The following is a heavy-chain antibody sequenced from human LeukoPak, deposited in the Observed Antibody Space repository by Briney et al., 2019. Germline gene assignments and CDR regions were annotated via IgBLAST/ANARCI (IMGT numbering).Heavy chain of an antibody. CDR2: IRGSGGST. CDR3: AKDGSGYYGSGSYYMNLYYYYYYMDV. CDR1: GFTFNTYA. D-gene: IGHD3-10*01. V-gene: IGHV3-23*01. Sequence: GGSLRLSCAASGFTFNTYAMSWVRQAPGKGLEWVSGIRGSGGSTYYADSVKGRFTISRDNSKNTLYLQMNSLRAEDTAVYYCAKDGSGYYGSGSYYMNLYYYYYYMDVWGKGTTVTVSS. J-gene: IGHJ6*03.